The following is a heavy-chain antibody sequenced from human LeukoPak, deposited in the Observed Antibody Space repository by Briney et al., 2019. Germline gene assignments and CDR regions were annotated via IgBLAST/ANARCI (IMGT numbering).Heavy chain of an antibody. J-gene: IGHJ4*02. V-gene: IGHV3-66*01. Sequence: PGGSLRLSCAASGFTVSSSYMSWVRQAPGKGLEWVSLIYSGGGTYYADSVKGRFTISRDNSKNTLYLQMNSLRAEDTAVYYCARNYYDSSAYYYFDYWGQGTLVTVSS. CDR1: GFTVSSSY. CDR2: IYSGGGT. CDR3: ARNYYDSSAYYYFDY. D-gene: IGHD3-22*01.